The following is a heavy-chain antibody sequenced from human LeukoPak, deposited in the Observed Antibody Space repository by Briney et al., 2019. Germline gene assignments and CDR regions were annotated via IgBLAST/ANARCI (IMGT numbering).Heavy chain of an antibody. D-gene: IGHD1-20*01. V-gene: IGHV3-23*01. Sequence: GGSLRLSSAASGFTFSNYAMSWVRQAPGKGLEWVSAISGSGGSTYYADSVKGRFTISRDNSKNTLYLQMNSLRAEDTAVYYCAKGSNWNDVPTNFDYWGQGTLVTVSS. CDR1: GFTFSNYA. CDR2: ISGSGGST. J-gene: IGHJ4*02. CDR3: AKGSNWNDVPTNFDY.